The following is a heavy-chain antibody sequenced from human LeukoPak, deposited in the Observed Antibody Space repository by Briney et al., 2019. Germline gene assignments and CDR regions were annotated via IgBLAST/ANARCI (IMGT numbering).Heavy chain of an antibody. V-gene: IGHV3-7*01. Sequence: GGSLRLSCAASGFTFSSYWMSWVRQAPGKGLEWVAKTKKDGSEKEYVDSVKGRFTISRDNAKNSLYLQMNSLRVEDTAVYYCVRVDTSGYYYELSFDYWGQGTLVTVSS. D-gene: IGHD3-22*01. J-gene: IGHJ4*02. CDR3: VRVDTSGYYYELSFDY. CDR2: TKKDGSEK. CDR1: GFTFSSYW.